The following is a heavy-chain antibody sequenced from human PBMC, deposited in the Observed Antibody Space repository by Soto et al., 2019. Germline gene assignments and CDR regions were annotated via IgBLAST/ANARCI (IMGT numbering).Heavy chain of an antibody. CDR3: VGDYGGLEGFDV. CDR1: VGSVFTFTDYA. D-gene: IGHD4-17*01. CDR2: ISGSDYRT. V-gene: IGHV3-23*01. J-gene: IGHJ3*01. Sequence: EVQLLESGGGLVQPGGSLRLSCVASVGSVFTFTDYAMAWVRQAPEKGLEWVSGISGSDYRTYYADSVKGRFTISRDNSKNTMFLQMNSLRAEDTAIYYCVGDYGGLEGFDVWGQGTMVTVSS.